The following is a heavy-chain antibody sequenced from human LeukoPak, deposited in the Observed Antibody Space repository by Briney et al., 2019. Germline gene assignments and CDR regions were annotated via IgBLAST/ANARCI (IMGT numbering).Heavy chain of an antibody. Sequence: SETLSLTCAVYGGSFSCYYWSWIRQPPGKGLEWIGEINHSGSTNYNPSLKSRVTISVDTSKNQSSLKLSSVTAADTAVYYCARGRPRYCTNVVWYTGYNRFDPGGRKTRVTVSS. V-gene: IGHV4-34*01. D-gene: IGHD2-8*01. CDR3: ARGRPRYCTNVVWYTGYNRFDP. CDR2: INHSGST. CDR1: GGSFSCYY. J-gene: IGHJ5*02.